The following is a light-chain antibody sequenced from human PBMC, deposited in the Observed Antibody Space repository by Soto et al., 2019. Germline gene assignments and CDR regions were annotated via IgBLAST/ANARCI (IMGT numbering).Light chain of an antibody. J-gene: IGLJ2*01. Sequence: NFMLTQPHSVSEAPGKTVTISCTRSSGSIARNYVQWYQQRPGSAPTTLIYEDNERPSGVPDRFSGSIDSSSNSASLTISDLPPEEGADYYSQFYITINPGVSGGGPNPPVL. V-gene: IGLV6-57*04. CDR3: QFYITINPGV. CDR2: EDN. CDR1: SGSIARNY.